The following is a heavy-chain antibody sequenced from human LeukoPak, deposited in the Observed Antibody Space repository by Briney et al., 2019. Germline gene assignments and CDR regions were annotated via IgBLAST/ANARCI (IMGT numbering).Heavy chain of an antibody. CDR3: ARALPAADTYAFDI. CDR2: ISSSSSYI. D-gene: IGHD2-2*01. V-gene: IGHV3-21*01. J-gene: IGHJ3*02. Sequence: PGGSLRLSCAASGFTFSSYSMNWVRQAPGKGLEWVSSISSSSSYIYYADSVKGRFTISRDNAKNSLYLQMNSLRAEDTAVYYCARALPAADTYAFDIWGQGTMVTVSS. CDR1: GFTFSSYS.